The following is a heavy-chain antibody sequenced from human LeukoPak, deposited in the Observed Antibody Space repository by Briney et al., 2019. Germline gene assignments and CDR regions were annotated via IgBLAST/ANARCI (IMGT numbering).Heavy chain of an antibody. Sequence: SVKVSCKAFGGTFSSYAISWVRQAPGQGLEWMGGIIPIFGTANYAQKFQGRVTITADESTSTAYMELSSLRSEDTAVYYCARRQPGGDIVVVPASGHYYYGMDVWGQGTTVTVSS. D-gene: IGHD2-2*01. J-gene: IGHJ6*02. CDR3: ARRQPGGDIVVVPASGHYYYGMDV. CDR1: GGTFSSYA. V-gene: IGHV1-69*13. CDR2: IIPIFGTA.